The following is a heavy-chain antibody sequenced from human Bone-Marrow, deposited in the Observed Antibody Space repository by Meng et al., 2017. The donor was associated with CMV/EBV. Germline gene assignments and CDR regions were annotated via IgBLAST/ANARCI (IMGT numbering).Heavy chain of an antibody. Sequence: GESLKIACAASGFTFSSYAMHWIRQATGKGLEYGSAISSNGGSTYYADSVKGRFTISRDNSKNTLYLQMGSLRAEDMAVYYCARDKGIAARENYYDGMDVWGQGTAVNGAS. CDR3: ARDKGIAARENYYDGMDV. V-gene: IGHV3-64*02. D-gene: IGHD6-13*01. CDR2: ISSNGGST. J-gene: IGHJ6*02. CDR1: GFTFSSYA.